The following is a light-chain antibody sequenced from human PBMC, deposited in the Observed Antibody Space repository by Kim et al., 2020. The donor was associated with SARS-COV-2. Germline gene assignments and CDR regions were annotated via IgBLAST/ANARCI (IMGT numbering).Light chain of an antibody. V-gene: IGLV10-54*04. Sequence: RTATLTCTGNSNNVGDQGASWLQQHQGHPPKLRSYRDDVRPSGISARFSASRSGDTVSLTITGLQPEDEADYYCSAWDSSLRVWLFGGGTRLTVL. CDR2: RDD. J-gene: IGLJ3*02. CDR1: SNNVGDQG. CDR3: SAWDSSLRVWL.